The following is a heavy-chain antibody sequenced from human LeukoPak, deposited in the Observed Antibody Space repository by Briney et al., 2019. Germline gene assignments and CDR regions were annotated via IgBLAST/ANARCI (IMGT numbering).Heavy chain of an antibody. D-gene: IGHD6-6*01. J-gene: IGHJ4*02. CDR1: GFTFSSYS. V-gene: IGHV3-21*01. CDR2: ISSSSSYI. Sequence: GGSLRLSCAASGFTFSSYSTNWVRQAPGKGLEWVSSISSSSSYIYYADSVKGRFTISRDNAKNSLYLQMNSLRAEDTAVYYCARDLGGYSSSFDYWGQGTLVTVSS. CDR3: ARDLGGYSSSFDY.